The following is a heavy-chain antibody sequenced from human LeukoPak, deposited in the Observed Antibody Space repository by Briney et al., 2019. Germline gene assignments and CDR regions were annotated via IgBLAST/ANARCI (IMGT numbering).Heavy chain of an antibody. J-gene: IGHJ6*02. CDR1: GFTFSDYW. CDR2: INTDGSIT. Sequence: GGSLRLSCAASGFTFSDYWIHWVRQAPGKGLVWVSRINTDGSITNYADSVKGRFSISRDNAKNTLYLQMSSLRAEDTAVYYCARDLVGATTYYGMDVWGQGTTVTVSS. D-gene: IGHD1-26*01. CDR3: ARDLVGATTYYGMDV. V-gene: IGHV3-74*01.